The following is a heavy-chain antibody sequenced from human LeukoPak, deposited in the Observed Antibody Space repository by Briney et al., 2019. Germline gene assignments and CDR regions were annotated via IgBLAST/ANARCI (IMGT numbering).Heavy chain of an antibody. V-gene: IGHV3-30-3*01. CDR1: GFTFSSYA. CDR2: ISYDGSNK. D-gene: IGHD2-8*01. J-gene: IGHJ5*02. Sequence: GGSLRLSCAASGFTFSSYAMHWVRQAPGKGLEWVAVISYDGSNKYYADSVKGRFTISRDNSKNTLYLQMNSLRAEDTAVYYCARGGRILYLRPSGRNWFDPWGQGTLVTVSS. CDR3: ARGGRILYLRPSGRNWFDP.